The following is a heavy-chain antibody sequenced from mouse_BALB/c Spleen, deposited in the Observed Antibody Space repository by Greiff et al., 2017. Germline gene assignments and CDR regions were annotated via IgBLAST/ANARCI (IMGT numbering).Heavy chain of an antibody. Sequence: QVQLKESGPGLVQPSQSLSITCTVSGFSLTSYGVHWVRQSPGKGLEWLGVIWSGGSTDYNAAFISRLSISKDNSKSQVFFKMNSLQANDTAIYYCARLDWAYWGQGTLVTVSA. V-gene: IGHV2-2*02. J-gene: IGHJ3*01. CDR2: IWSGGST. CDR3: ARLDWAY. D-gene: IGHD4-1*01. CDR1: GFSLTSYG.